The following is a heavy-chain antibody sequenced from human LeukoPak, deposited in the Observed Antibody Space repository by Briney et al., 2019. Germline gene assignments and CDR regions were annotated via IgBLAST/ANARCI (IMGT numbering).Heavy chain of an antibody. CDR3: ARGGIAAAGNGENWFDP. CDR1: GYTFTSYY. J-gene: IGHJ5*02. D-gene: IGHD6-13*01. CDR2: INPSGGST. V-gene: IGHV1-46*01. Sequence: GASVKVSCKASGYTFTSYYMHWVRQAPGQGLEWMGIINPSGGSTSYAQKFQGRVTMTRDTSTSTVYMELSSLRSEDTAMYYCARGGIAAAGNGENWFDPWGQGTLVTVSS.